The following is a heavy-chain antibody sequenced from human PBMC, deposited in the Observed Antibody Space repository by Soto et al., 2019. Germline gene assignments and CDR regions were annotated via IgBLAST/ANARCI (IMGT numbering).Heavy chain of an antibody. CDR2: INAGNGNT. D-gene: IGHD3-22*01. Sequence: QVQLVQSGAEEKKPGASVKVSCKASGYTFTSYAMHWVRQAPGQRLEWMGWINAGNGNTKYSQKFQGRVTTTRDTSASTAYMELSSLRSEDTAVYYWARSSGYYLIDDYWGQGTLVTVAS. CDR3: ARSSGYYLIDDY. J-gene: IGHJ4*02. V-gene: IGHV1-3*05. CDR1: GYTFTSYA.